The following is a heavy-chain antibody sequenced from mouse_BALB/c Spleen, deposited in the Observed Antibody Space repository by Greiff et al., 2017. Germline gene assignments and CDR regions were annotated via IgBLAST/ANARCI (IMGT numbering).Heavy chain of an antibody. CDR3: ARRDYGSSYWYFDV. D-gene: IGHD1-1*01. J-gene: IGHJ1*01. CDR2: IAPGSGST. Sequence: DLVKPGASVKLSCKASGYTFTSYWIHWIKQRPGQGLEWIGRIAPGSGSTYYNEMFKGKATLTVDTSSSTAYIQLSSLSSEDSAVYCCARRDYGSSYWYFDVWGAGTTVTVSS. CDR1: GYTFTSYW. V-gene: IGHV1S41*01.